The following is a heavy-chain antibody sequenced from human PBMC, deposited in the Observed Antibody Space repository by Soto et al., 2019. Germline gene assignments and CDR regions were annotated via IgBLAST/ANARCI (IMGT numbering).Heavy chain of an antibody. CDR1: GFTFSSHG. CDR3: ARWGNWKVADN. CDR2: IWYDGSNK. J-gene: IGHJ4*02. Sequence: QVQLVESGGGVVQPGRSLRLSCAASGFTFSSHGMHWVRQAPDKGLEWVAVIWYDGSNKYYADSVKGRFTISRDNSNNMLYLEMNRLRVADTAIYYCARWGNWKVADNWGQGTLVTVSS. V-gene: IGHV3-33*01. D-gene: IGHD3-16*01.